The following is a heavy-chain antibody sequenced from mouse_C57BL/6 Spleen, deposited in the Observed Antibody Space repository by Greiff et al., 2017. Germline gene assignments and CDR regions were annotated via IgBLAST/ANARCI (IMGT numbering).Heavy chain of an antibody. D-gene: IGHD3-2*02. CDR1: GYAFSSSW. V-gene: IGHV1-82*01. J-gene: IGHJ2*01. Sequence: VQLQQSGPELVKPGASVQISCKASGYAFSSSWMNWVKQRPGKGLEWIGRIYPGDGDTNYNGKFKGKATLTADKSSSTAYMQLSSLTSEDAAVYCWAQTAQADYFDYWGQGTTLTVSA. CDR2: IYPGDGDT. CDR3: AQTAQADYFDY.